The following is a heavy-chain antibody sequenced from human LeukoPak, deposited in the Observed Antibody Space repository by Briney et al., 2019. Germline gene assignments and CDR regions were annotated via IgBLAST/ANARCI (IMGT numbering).Heavy chain of an antibody. V-gene: IGHV3-15*07. J-gene: IGHJ4*02. Sequence: PGGSLRLSCAASGLTFSGYDMHWVRQAPGKGLEWVGRIKSKTAGGTTDFAAPVKGRFTISRDDSKNTLYLQMNSLTSEDTAVYYCTQGSGQYYDYWGQGTLVTVSS. CDR2: IKSKTAGGTT. CDR3: TQGSGQYYDY. CDR1: GLTFSGYD. D-gene: IGHD3-22*01.